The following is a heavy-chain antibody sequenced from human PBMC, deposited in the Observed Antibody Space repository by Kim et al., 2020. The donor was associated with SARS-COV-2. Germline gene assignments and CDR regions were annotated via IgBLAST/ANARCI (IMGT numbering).Heavy chain of an antibody. Sequence: SVKVSCKASGGTFSSYAISWVRQAPGQGLEWMGGIIPIFGTANYAQKFQGRVTITADESTSTAYMELSSLRSEDTAVYYCARSTYYDIDYFQHWGQGTLVTVSS. CDR1: GGTFSSYA. D-gene: IGHD3-9*01. J-gene: IGHJ1*01. V-gene: IGHV1-69*13. CDR3: ARSTYYDIDYFQH. CDR2: IIPIFGTA.